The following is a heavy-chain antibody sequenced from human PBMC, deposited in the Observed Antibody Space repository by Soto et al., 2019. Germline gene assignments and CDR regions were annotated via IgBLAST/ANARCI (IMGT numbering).Heavy chain of an antibody. J-gene: IGHJ5*02. Sequence: GGSLRLSCAGSGFTLSDHYIDWVRQAPGKGLEWVGRSRDKAQGYSITYAASVKGRFTTSRDESKNSVYLQMNSLKTEDTAVYYCTRDDWNLNWFDPWGQGTLVTVSS. CDR1: GFTLSDHY. CDR2: SRDKAQGYSI. CDR3: TRDDWNLNWFDP. V-gene: IGHV3-72*01. D-gene: IGHD1-1*01.